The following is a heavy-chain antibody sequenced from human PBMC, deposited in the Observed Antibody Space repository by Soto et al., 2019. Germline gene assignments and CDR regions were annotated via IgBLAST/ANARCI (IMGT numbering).Heavy chain of an antibody. CDR2: ISGSGGST. J-gene: IGHJ6*02. CDR3: AKEWGLGAYYYGTAV. D-gene: IGHD1-26*01. Sequence: GGSLRLSCAASGFTFSSDAMSWFRQAPGKGLEWVSAISGSGGSTYYADSVKGRFTISRDNSKNTLYLQMNSLRAEDTAVYYCAKEWGLGAYYYGTAVWCPGHTVTVSS. CDR1: GFTFSSDA. V-gene: IGHV3-23*01.